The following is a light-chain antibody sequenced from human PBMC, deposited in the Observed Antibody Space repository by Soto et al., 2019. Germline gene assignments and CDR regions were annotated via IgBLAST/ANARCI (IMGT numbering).Light chain of an antibody. CDR3: QQYNSYSPAT. J-gene: IGKJ1*01. CDR1: QSIRRW. Sequence: DTQMTQAPSMLSASVGDRVTIACRASQSIRRWLAWYQQKPGKAPKLLIFDASTLESGVPSRFSGRGSETEFTLTISSLQPDDFATYYCQQYNSYSPATFGQGTKVDIK. V-gene: IGKV1-5*01. CDR2: DAS.